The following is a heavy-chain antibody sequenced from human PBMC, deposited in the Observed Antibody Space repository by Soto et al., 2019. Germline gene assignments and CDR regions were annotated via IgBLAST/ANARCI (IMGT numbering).Heavy chain of an antibody. CDR2: FSAGGRT. D-gene: IGHD4-17*01. CDR3: AKESMPEHYGDTLFDY. Sequence: EVQLLESGGALVQPGGSLRLSCTASGYSFSNYALSWVRQAPGKGLEWVSTFSAGGRTYYADSVKGRFTIARDSSRNTVHLQISHLRPDDTAVYYCAKESMPEHYGDTLFDYWGQGTRVTVSS. V-gene: IGHV3-23*01. J-gene: IGHJ4*02. CDR1: GYSFSNYA.